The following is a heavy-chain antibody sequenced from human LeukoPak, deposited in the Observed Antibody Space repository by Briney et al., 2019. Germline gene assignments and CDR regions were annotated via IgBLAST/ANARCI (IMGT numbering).Heavy chain of an antibody. CDR1: GGSFSGYY. J-gene: IGHJ4*02. V-gene: IGHV4-34*01. Sequence: KPSETLSLTCAVYGGSFSGYYWSWIRQPPGKGLEWIGEINHSGSTNYNPSLKSRVSISVDTSKNQFSLKLSSVTAADTAVYYCAKSRLVGSYGYFDYWGQGTLVTVSS. D-gene: IGHD6-19*01. CDR3: AKSRLVGSYGYFDY. CDR2: INHSGST.